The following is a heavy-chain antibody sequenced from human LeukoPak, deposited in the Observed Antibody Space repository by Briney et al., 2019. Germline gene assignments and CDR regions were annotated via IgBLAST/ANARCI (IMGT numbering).Heavy chain of an antibody. CDR3: ARDPSNSGSYYVLDY. CDR1: GFTFSSYG. D-gene: IGHD1-26*01. V-gene: IGHV3-30*02. Sequence: GGSLRLSCAASGFTFSSYGMHWVRQAPGKGLEWVAFIRYDGSTKHYADSVKGRFTISRDNFKKNLYLQMNSLRAEDTAVYYCARDPSNSGSYYVLDYWGQGTLVTVSS. J-gene: IGHJ4*02. CDR2: IRYDGSTK.